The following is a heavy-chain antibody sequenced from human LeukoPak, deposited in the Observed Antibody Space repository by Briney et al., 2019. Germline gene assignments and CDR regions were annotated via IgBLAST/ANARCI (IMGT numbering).Heavy chain of an antibody. CDR3: ARGYSSSWYSRWFDP. V-gene: IGHV4-38-2*01. Sequence: SETLSLTCAVSGYSISSGYYWGWSRQPPGKGLGWIGSIYHSGSTYYNPSLKSRVTISVDTSKNQFSLKLSSVTAADTAVYYCARGYSSSWYSRWFDPWGQGTLVTVSS. CDR1: GYSISSGYY. J-gene: IGHJ5*02. D-gene: IGHD6-13*01. CDR2: IYHSGST.